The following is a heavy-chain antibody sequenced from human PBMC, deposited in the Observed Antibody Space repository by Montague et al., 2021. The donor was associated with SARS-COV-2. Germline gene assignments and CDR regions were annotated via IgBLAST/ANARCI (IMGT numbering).Heavy chain of an antibody. CDR1: GFSPSASGMC. D-gene: IGHD3-10*01. Sequence: PALVKPTQTLTLTCTFSGFSPSASGMCVSWIRQPPGKALEWLAVIDWDDDKSYSTSLKTRLTISKDTSKNQVVLTMTNMDPVDTATYYCARMPDRVWLDYWGQGILVTVSS. V-gene: IGHV2-70*01. CDR2: IDWDDDK. CDR3: ARMPDRVWLDY. J-gene: IGHJ4*02.